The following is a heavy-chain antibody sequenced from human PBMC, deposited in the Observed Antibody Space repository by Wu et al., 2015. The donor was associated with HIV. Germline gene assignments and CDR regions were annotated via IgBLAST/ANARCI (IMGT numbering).Heavy chain of an antibody. J-gene: IGHJ4*02. CDR2: MNPNSGNT. Sequence: QVHLVQSGAEVKKPGASVKVSCKASGYTFTNNDINWVRQATGQGLEWMGWMNPNSGNTGYAQKFQGRVTMTRDTSISTAYMELSRLRSDDTAVYYCARGRIAVAGTPRDFDYWGQGTLVTVSS. V-gene: IGHV1-8*02. D-gene: IGHD6-19*01. CDR1: GYTFTNND. CDR3: ARGRIAVAGTPRDFDY.